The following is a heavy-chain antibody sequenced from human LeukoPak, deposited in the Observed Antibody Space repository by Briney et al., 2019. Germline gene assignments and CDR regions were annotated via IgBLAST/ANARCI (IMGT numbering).Heavy chain of an antibody. CDR2: MYHSGST. D-gene: IGHD5-12*01. Sequence: TSETLSLTCTVSGGSISSYYWSWIRQPPGKGLEWIGYMYHSGSTNYNPSLKSRVTISVDTSKNQFSLKLSSVTAADTAVYYCARDIVATYWGQGTLVTVSS. CDR1: GGSISSYY. J-gene: IGHJ4*02. V-gene: IGHV4-59*01. CDR3: ARDIVATY.